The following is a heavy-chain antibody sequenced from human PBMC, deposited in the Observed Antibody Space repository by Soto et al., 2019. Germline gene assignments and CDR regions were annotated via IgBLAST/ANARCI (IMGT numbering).Heavy chain of an antibody. CDR3: AKAGSVVVAAATLAI. D-gene: IGHD2-15*01. V-gene: IGHV3-23*01. CDR1: GFTFSSSA. CDR2: ISGSGINT. J-gene: IGHJ3*02. Sequence: GGSLRLSCAASGFTFSSSALSWVRHAPGKGLEWVSGISGSGINTHYADSVKGRFTISRDNSKNTLYLKMNSLRAEDTAAYYCAKAGSVVVAAATLAIWGQGTMVTVSS.